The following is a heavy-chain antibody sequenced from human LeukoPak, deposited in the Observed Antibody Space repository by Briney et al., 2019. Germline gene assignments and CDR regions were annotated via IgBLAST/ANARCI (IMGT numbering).Heavy chain of an antibody. V-gene: IGHV4-39*01. J-gene: IGHJ4*02. CDR2: IYHSGST. Sequence: PSETLSLTCTVSGGSISSSSYYWGWIRRPPGKGLEWIGSIYHSGSTYYNPSLKSRVTISVDTSKNQLSLKLSSVTAADTAVYYCARRDCSTSSCYRYYFDYWGQGTLVTVSS. CDR3: ARRDCSTSSCYRYYFDY. D-gene: IGHD2-2*01. CDR1: GGSISSSSYY.